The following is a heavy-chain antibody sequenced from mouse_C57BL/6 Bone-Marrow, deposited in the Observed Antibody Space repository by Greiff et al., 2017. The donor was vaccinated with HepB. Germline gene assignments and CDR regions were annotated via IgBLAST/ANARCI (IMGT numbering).Heavy chain of an antibody. CDR2: ISSGSSTI. V-gene: IGHV5-17*01. CDR3: ARKLRDGAMDY. Sequence: EVQRVESGGGLVKPGGSLKLSCAASGFTFSDYGMHWVRQAPEKGLEWVAYISSGSSTIYYADTVKGRFTISRDNAKNTLFLQMTSLRSEDTAMYYCARKLRDGAMDYWGQGTSVTVSS. CDR1: GFTFSDYG. D-gene: IGHD3-2*02. J-gene: IGHJ4*01.